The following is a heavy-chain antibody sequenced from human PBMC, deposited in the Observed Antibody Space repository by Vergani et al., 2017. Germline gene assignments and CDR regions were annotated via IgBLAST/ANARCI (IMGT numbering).Heavy chain of an antibody. Sequence: EVHLLESGGGLIQPGGSLRISCAASGFTFSTYAMHWVRQAPGKGLEWIGRIRSKNDGGTADYAAPLKGRFTISRDDSKDSAFLLVNNLKTEDTAVYFCYTDYHDYWGQGTLVTVSS. CDR1: GFTFSTYA. CDR3: YTDYHDY. J-gene: IGHJ4*02. V-gene: IGHV3-15*01. CDR2: IRSKNDGGTA. D-gene: IGHD2-2*02.